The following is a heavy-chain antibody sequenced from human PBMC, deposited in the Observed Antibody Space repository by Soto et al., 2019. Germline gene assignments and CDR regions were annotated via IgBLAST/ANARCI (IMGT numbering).Heavy chain of an antibody. CDR3: ARAARWLQSRYFDL. CDR2: IDIAGDT. J-gene: IGHJ2*01. Sequence: PGGSLRLSCAASGFTFSNYDMHWVRQATGKGLEWVSAIDIAGDTYYPDSVKGRFTISREKAKNSLYLQMNSLRADDTAVYYCARAARWLQSRYFDLWGRGTLVTV. CDR1: GFTFSNYD. V-gene: IGHV3-13*01. D-gene: IGHD5-12*01.